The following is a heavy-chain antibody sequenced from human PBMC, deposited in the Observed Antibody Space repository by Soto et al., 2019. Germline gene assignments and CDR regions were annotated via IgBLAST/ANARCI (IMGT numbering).Heavy chain of an antibody. V-gene: IGHV3-21*01. Sequence: GGSLRLSCAASGFTFSSYSMNWVRQAPGKGLEWVSSISSSSYIYYADSVKGRFTISRDNAKNSLYLQMNSLRAEDTAVYYCAREPPRLVGATYDAFDIWGQGTMVTVSS. CDR3: AREPPRLVGATYDAFDI. CDR1: GFTFSSYS. CDR2: ISSSSYI. J-gene: IGHJ3*02. D-gene: IGHD1-26*01.